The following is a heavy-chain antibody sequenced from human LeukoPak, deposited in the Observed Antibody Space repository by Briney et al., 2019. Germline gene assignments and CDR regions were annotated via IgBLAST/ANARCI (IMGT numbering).Heavy chain of an antibody. CDR1: GGSFSGYY. V-gene: IGHV4-34*01. CDR2: IYHSGST. D-gene: IGHD6-13*01. J-gene: IGHJ5*02. Sequence: SETLSLTCAVYGGSFSGYYWSWIRQPPGKRLEWIGSIYHSGSTSYNPSLKSRLTISVDTSKNQFSLKLNFVTAADTAMYYCARMFRSSWYINWFDPWGQGTLVTVSS. CDR3: ARMFRSSWYINWFDP.